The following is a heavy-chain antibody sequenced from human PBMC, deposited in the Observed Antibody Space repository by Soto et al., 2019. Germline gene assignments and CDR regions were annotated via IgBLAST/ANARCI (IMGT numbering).Heavy chain of an antibody. CDR1: GDSISSGGYY. CDR2: IYYSGST. J-gene: IGHJ6*02. CDR3: ARSASGGAARGYYYYGMDV. D-gene: IGHD1-26*01. V-gene: IGHV4-31*03. Sequence: PSETLSLTCTVSGDSISSGGYYWSWIRQHPGKGLEWIGYIYYSGSTYYNPSLKSRVAISIDTSKNQFSLKLSSVTAADTAVYYCARSASGGAARGYYYYGMDVWGQGTTVTVSS.